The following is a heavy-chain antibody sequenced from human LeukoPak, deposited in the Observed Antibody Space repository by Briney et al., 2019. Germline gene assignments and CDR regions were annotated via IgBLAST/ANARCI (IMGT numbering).Heavy chain of an antibody. CDR1: GFTFSSYA. V-gene: IGHV3-30-3*01. CDR2: ISYDGSNK. J-gene: IGHJ3*02. CDR3: ARDSPPRAFGI. Sequence: GSLRLSCAASGFTFSSYAMHWVRQAPGKGLEWVAVISYDGSNKYYADSVKGRFTISRDNSKNTLYLQMNSLRAEDTAVYYCARDSPPRAFGIWGQGTMVTVSS.